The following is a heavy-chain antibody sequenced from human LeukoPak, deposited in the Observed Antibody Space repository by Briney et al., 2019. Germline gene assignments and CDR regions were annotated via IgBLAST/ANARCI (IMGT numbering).Heavy chain of an antibody. CDR2: ISNSGTTV. CDR1: GFTFRDYH. Sequence: GGSLRLSCAASGFTFRDYHMSWIRQAPGKGLEWLSYISNSGTTVDYSDSVLGRFTISRDNAKKSVFLQLDSLRAEDTAVYYCARGSSYGYDYNYMDVWGKGTTVTVSS. D-gene: IGHD5-18*01. V-gene: IGHV3-11*04. CDR3: ARGSSYGYDYNYMDV. J-gene: IGHJ6*03.